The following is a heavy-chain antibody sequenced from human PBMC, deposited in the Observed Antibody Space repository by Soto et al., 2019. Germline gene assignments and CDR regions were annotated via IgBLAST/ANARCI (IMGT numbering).Heavy chain of an antibody. Sequence: SLKISCKGSGYSFTSYGIAWVRQMPGKGLEWMGIIYPGDSDTRYSPSFQGQVTISADKSISTAYLQWSSLKASDTAMYYCARRVAAGSQAYYYYGMDVWGQGTTVTVSS. CDR1: GYSFTSYG. CDR2: IYPGDSDT. D-gene: IGHD2-15*01. J-gene: IGHJ6*02. V-gene: IGHV5-51*01. CDR3: ARRVAAGSQAYYYYGMDV.